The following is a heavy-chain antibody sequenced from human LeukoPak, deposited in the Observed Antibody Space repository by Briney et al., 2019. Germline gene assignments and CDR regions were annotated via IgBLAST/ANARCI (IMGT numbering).Heavy chain of an antibody. J-gene: IGHJ6*02. CDR1: GFTFSNAW. CDR3: TTDGGPRPRGPYYYGMDV. V-gene: IGHV3-15*01. CDR2: IKSKTDGGTT. Sequence: GGSLRLSCAASGFTFSNAWMSWVRQAPGKGLEWVGRIKSKTDGGTTDYAAPVKGRFTIPRDDSKNTLYLQMNSLKTEDTAVYYCTTDGGPRPRGPYYYGMDVWGRGTTVTVSS. D-gene: IGHD3-16*01.